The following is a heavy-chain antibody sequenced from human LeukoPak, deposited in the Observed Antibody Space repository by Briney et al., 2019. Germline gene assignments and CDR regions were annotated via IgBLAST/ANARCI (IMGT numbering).Heavy chain of an antibody. J-gene: IGHJ6*03. CDR1: GYTFTTYY. CDR3: AREQRGGLSGNLGGLFASYHTYYYMDV. D-gene: IGHD1-26*01. CDR2: INPSDGAT. Sequence: ASVKVSCKASGYTFTTYYIHWVRQAPGQGLEWMGMINPSDGATTYAQKFQGRGPMTRDMSTTTVYMDVRTLRSEDTAVYLCAREQRGGLSGNLGGLFASYHTYYYMDVWGRGTTVTVSS. V-gene: IGHV1-46*01.